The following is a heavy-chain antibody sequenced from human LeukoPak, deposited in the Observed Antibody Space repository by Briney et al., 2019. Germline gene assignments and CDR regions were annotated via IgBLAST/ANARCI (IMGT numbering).Heavy chain of an antibody. D-gene: IGHD4-17*01. CDR3: ARDFTTLEDYYYYYYMDV. V-gene: IGHV4-30-2*01. Sequence: SQTLSLTCTVSGGSISSGGYYWNWIRQPPGKGLEWIGYFYHSGISYYNPPLKSRVTMSVDTSKNQFSLKLSSVTAADTAVYYCARDFTTLEDYYYYYYMDVWGKGTTVTVSS. CDR1: GGSISSGGYY. J-gene: IGHJ6*03. CDR2: FYHSGIS.